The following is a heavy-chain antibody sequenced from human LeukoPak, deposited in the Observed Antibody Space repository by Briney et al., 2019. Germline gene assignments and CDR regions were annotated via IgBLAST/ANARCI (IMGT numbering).Heavy chain of an antibody. V-gene: IGHV3-9*03. D-gene: IGHD6-19*01. J-gene: IGHJ3*02. Sequence: PGRSLRLSCAASGFTFDDYAMHWVRQAPGKGLEWVSGISWNSGSIGYADSVKGRFTISRDNAKNSLYLQMNSLRAEDMALYYCAKEGGSGWYGAFDIWGQGTMVTVSS. CDR2: ISWNSGSI. CDR1: GFTFDDYA. CDR3: AKEGGSGWYGAFDI.